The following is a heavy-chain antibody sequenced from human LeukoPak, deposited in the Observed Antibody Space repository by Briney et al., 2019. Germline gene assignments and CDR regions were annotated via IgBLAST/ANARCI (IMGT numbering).Heavy chain of an antibody. D-gene: IGHD5-12*01. Sequence: SQTLSLTCTVSGGSISSGDYYWSWIRQPPGKGLEWIGYIYYSGSTYYNPSLKSRVTISVDTSKNQFSLKLSSVTAADTAVYYCARHRYSGYVDFDYWGQGTLVTVSS. J-gene: IGHJ4*02. CDR2: IYYSGST. V-gene: IGHV4-30-4*01. CDR3: ARHRYSGYVDFDY. CDR1: GGSISSGDYY.